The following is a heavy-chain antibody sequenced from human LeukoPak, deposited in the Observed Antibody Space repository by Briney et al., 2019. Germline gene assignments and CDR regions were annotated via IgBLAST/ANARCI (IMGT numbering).Heavy chain of an antibody. D-gene: IGHD3-16*01. CDR2: ISNTGVT. Sequence: SATLSLTCTVSGGSISSSPYYWGWIRQPPGKGLEWIGAISNTGVTYYNPSLRSRVTIFADTSKNHFSLNLRSVTAADTALYYCASAPRQASIGGLDYWGQGTLVTVSS. J-gene: IGHJ4*02. V-gene: IGHV4-39*02. CDR3: ASAPRQASIGGLDY. CDR1: GGSISSSPYY.